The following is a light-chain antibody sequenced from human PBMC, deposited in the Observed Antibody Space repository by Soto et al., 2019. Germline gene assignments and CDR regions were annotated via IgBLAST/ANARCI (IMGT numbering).Light chain of an antibody. CDR3: QHYYTSYTT. CDR2: DAS. Sequence: EIVLTQSPATLSLSPGERATLSCRASQSVSSYLAWYQQKPGQAPRLLIYDASNRATGIPARFSGSGSGTDFTLTISSLEPEDFAVYYCQHYYTSYTTFGQGTKVDIK. J-gene: IGKJ1*01. V-gene: IGKV3-11*01. CDR1: QSVSSY.